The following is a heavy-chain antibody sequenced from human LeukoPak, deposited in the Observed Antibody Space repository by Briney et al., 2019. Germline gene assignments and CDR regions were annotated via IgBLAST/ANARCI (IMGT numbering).Heavy chain of an antibody. CDR3: ARDLVGATLFDY. Sequence: PSETLSLTCVVYGGSFSGNYWSWIRQPPGKGLEWIGYIYYSGSTNYNPSLKSRVTISVDTSKNQFSLKLSSVTAADTAVYYCARDLVGATLFDYWGQGTLVTVSS. CDR2: IYYSGST. CDR1: GGSFSGNY. D-gene: IGHD1-26*01. J-gene: IGHJ4*02. V-gene: IGHV4-59*01.